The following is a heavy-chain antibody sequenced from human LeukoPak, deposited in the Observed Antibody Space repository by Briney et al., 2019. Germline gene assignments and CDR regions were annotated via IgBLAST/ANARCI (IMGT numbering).Heavy chain of an antibody. Sequence: SVKVSCKASGGTFSSYAISWVRQAPGQGLEWMGRIIPIFGTANYAQKFQGRVTITTDESTSTAYMELSSLRSEDTAVYYCARLGYCSGGSCEGAYWGQGTLVTVSS. CDR3: ARLGYCSGGSCEGAY. CDR2: IIPIFGTA. CDR1: GGTFSSYA. J-gene: IGHJ4*02. D-gene: IGHD2-15*01. V-gene: IGHV1-69*05.